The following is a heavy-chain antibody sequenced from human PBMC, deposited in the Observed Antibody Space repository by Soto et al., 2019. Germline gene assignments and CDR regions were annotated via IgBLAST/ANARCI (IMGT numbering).Heavy chain of an antibody. V-gene: IGHV4-61*01. J-gene: IGHJ4*02. CDR3: AREGMLYAFYY. CDR2: IYYSGST. D-gene: IGHD2-8*01. CDR1: GGSVSSGSYY. Sequence: QVQLQESCPGLVKPSETLSLTCTVSGGSVSSGSYYWSWIRQPPGKGLEWIGYIYYSGSTNYNPSLKSRVTISVDTSKNQSSLKLSSVTAADTAVYYCAREGMLYAFYYWGQGTLVTVSS.